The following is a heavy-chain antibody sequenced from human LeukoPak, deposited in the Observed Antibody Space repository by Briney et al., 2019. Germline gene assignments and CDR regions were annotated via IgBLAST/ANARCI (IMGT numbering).Heavy chain of an antibody. Sequence: GASVKVSCKASGYTFTGYYMHWVRQAPGQGLEWMGWINPNSGGTNYAQKFQGRVTMTRDTSISTAYMELSRLRSDDTAVYYCARDQAVAEKGAFDIWGQGTMVTVSS. CDR3: ARDQAVAEKGAFDI. D-gene: IGHD6-19*01. J-gene: IGHJ3*02. V-gene: IGHV1-2*02. CDR2: INPNSGGT. CDR1: GYTFTGYY.